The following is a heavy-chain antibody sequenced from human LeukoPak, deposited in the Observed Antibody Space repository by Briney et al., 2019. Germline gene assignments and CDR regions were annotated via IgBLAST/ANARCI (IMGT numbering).Heavy chain of an antibody. CDR2: VYYSGST. D-gene: IGHD2-15*01. CDR3: ERIHRYCSGGACYVLDN. J-gene: IGHJ4*02. V-gene: IGHV4-59*02. Sequence: PSETLSLTCVVSGGSVSGYYWGWIRQPPGRGLEWIGYVYYSGSTNYNPSFKSRITISVDTSRNQFSLQLSSVTAADTAVYYRERIHRYCSGGACYVLDNWGQGTLVAVSS. CDR1: GGSVSGYY.